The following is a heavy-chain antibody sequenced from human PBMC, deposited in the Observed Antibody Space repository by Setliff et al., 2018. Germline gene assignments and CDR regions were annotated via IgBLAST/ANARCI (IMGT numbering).Heavy chain of an antibody. CDR1: GGTFSSYG. CDR3: ARDWALIRYFDLTLDV. J-gene: IGHJ6*02. Sequence: SVKVSCKASGGTFSSYGISWVRQAPGQGLEWMGGIIPMYGTANYAQKFQVRVTLTTDDSTSTAYMELSSMRSEDTAVYYCARDWALIRYFDLTLDVWGQGTTVTVSS. CDR2: IIPMYGTA. D-gene: IGHD3-9*01. V-gene: IGHV1-69*05.